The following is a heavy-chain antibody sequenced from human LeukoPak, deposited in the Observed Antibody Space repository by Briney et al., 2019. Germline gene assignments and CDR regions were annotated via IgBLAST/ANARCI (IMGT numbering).Heavy chain of an antibody. CDR2: TYYRSKWYN. D-gene: IGHD2-2*01. V-gene: IGHV6-1*01. CDR1: GDSVSSNSAA. Sequence: SQTLSLTCAISGDSVSSNSAAWNWIRQSPSRALEWLGRTYYRSKWYNDYAVSVKSRITINPDTSKNQFSLQLNSVTPEDTAVYYCALGYCSSTSCYWFDPWGQGTLVTVSS. J-gene: IGHJ5*02. CDR3: ALGYCSSTSCYWFDP.